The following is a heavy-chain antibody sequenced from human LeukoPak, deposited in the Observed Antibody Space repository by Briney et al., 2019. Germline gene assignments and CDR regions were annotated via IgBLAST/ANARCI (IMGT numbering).Heavy chain of an antibody. D-gene: IGHD2-2*02. CDR3: ARVTGGRYCSTTSCYMRGWFDP. Sequence: SVKVSCKASGGTFSSYAISWVRQAPGQGLEWMGGIIPVFGTSNYAQKFQGRVTITADESTRTAYMELRSLRSEDTAVYYCARVTGGRYCSTTSCYMRGWFDPWGQGTLVTVSS. CDR2: IIPVFGTS. V-gene: IGHV1-69*13. J-gene: IGHJ5*02. CDR1: GGTFSSYA.